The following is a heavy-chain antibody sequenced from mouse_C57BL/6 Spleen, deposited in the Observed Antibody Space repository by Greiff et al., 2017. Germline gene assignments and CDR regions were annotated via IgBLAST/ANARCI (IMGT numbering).Heavy chain of an antibody. J-gene: IGHJ4*01. CDR2: ISNGCGST. CDR3: ARQGNYHAMDY. Sequence: EVKVVESGGGLVQPGGSLKLSCAASGFTFSDYYMYWVRQTPEKRLEWVAYISNGCGSTYSPDTVKGRFTISRDNAKNTLYLQMSRLKSEDTAMYYCARQGNYHAMDYWGQGTSVTVSS. CDR1: GFTFSDYY. V-gene: IGHV5-12*01.